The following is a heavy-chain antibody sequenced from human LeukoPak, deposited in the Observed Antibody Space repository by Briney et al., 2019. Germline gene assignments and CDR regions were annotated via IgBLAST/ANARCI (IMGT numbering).Heavy chain of an antibody. Sequence: SETLSLPCTVSGGSLSSSRYYWGWIRQPPGKGLEWIGNIYYSGRTFYNPTLKSRVTISVDPSKNQFSLKVRSVTAADTAVYYCARHGAGMRYFDYWGQGTLVTVSS. CDR2: IYYSGRT. J-gene: IGHJ4*02. CDR1: GGSLSSSRYY. V-gene: IGHV4-39*01. CDR3: ARHGAGMRYFDY. D-gene: IGHD1-1*01.